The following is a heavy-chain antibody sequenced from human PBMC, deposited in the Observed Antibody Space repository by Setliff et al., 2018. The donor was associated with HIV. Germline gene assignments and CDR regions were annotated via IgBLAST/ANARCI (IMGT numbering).Heavy chain of an antibody. CDR3: ARGTTATDYYYYMDV. V-gene: IGHV1-69-2*01. D-gene: IGHD4-17*01. Sequence: ASVKVSCKASGYTFTDYYMHWVQQAPGKGLEWMGRVEPQHGETIFAGKFQGRVTITADTSTDTAYMELSSLRSEDTAVYLCARGTTATDYYYYMDVWGKGTSVTVSS. CDR2: VEPQHGET. CDR1: GYTFTDYY. J-gene: IGHJ6*03.